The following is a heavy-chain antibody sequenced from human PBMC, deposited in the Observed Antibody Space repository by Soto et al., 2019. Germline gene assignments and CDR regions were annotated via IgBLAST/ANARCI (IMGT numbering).Heavy chain of an antibody. Sequence: QVQLVESGGGVVQPGRSLRLSCAASGFTFSSYGMHWVRQAPGKGLEWVAVIWYDGSNKYYADSVKGRLTISRDNSKNTLYLQMNSLRAEDTAVYYCARDPHIVLMVYVFDYWGQGTLVTVSS. D-gene: IGHD2-8*01. CDR1: GFTFSSYG. CDR2: IWYDGSNK. CDR3: ARDPHIVLMVYVFDY. J-gene: IGHJ4*02. V-gene: IGHV3-33*01.